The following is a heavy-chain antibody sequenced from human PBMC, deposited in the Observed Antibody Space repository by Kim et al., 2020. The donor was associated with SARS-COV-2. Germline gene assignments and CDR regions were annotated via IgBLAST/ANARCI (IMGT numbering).Heavy chain of an antibody. Sequence: GGSLRLSCAASGFTFDDYAMHWVRQAPGKGLEWVSGISWNSGSIGYADSVKGRFTTSRDNAKNSLYLQMNSLRAEDTALYYCAKDMRSSWSGYIPPYYY. CDR3: AKDMRSSWSGYIPPYYY. J-gene: IGHJ6*01. V-gene: IGHV3-9*01. CDR1: GFTFDDYA. D-gene: IGHD3-3*01. CDR2: ISWNSGSI.